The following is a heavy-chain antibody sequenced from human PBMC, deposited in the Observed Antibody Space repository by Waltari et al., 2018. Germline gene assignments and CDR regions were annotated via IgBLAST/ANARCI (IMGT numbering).Heavy chain of an antibody. V-gene: IGHV3-33*01. J-gene: IGHJ4*02. Sequence: QVQLLESGGGVVQPGTSLRLSCAAPGFIFHSFGMHWVRQAPGRGLEWVAGTLNVGTNKYYADSVKGRFTISRDNSKNMFFLHMNSLRAEDTAIFYCARDRYSNVWGGFDFWGQGALVTVSS. CDR2: TLNVGTNK. CDR3: ARDRYSNVWGGFDF. D-gene: IGHD6-19*01. CDR1: GFIFHSFG.